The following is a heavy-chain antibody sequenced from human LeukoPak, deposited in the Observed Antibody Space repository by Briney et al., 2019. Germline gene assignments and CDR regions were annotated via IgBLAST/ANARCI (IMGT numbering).Heavy chain of an antibody. CDR1: GFTFSSYS. D-gene: IGHD3-16*01. CDR2: ISSSTSTM. CDR3: ARDRLWAFDI. Sequence: GGSLRLSCAASGFTFSSYSMNWVRQAPGKGLELVSYISSSTSTMFYADSVKGRLTISRDNAKNSLYLQMNSLRDEGTAVYYCARDRLWAFDIWGQGTMVTVSS. V-gene: IGHV3-48*02. J-gene: IGHJ3*02.